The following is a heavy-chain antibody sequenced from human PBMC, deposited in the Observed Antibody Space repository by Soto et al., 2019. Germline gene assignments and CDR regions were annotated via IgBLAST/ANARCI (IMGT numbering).Heavy chain of an antibody. J-gene: IGHJ3*01. D-gene: IGHD1-7*01. CDR1: GFSFSNSG. V-gene: IGHV3-33*01. CDR3: VRDSEWELTNGFEV. CDR2: TWYDGSTT. Sequence: QVHLVESGGGVVQPGTSLRLSCAASGFSFSNSGMHWVRQAPGKGLEWVAVTWYDGSTTYYADSVRGRFTVSRDNPKNQLYLQMDSLRDEDTAVYFCVRDSEWELTNGFEVWGQGTTVIVSS.